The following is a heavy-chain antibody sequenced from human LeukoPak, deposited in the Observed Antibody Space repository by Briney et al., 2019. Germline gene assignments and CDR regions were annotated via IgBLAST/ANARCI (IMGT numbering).Heavy chain of an antibody. J-gene: IGHJ4*02. Sequence: SQTLSLTCTVSGGSISSGDYYWGWIRQHPGKGLEWIGYISYSGNTYYNPSFQSRVTISVDTSKTQFSLKLSSVTAADTAVYYCARDLGYGRGFDYWGQGSLVTVSS. CDR3: ARDLGYGRGFDY. D-gene: IGHD5-18*01. V-gene: IGHV4-31*03. CDR1: GGSISSGDYY. CDR2: ISYSGNT.